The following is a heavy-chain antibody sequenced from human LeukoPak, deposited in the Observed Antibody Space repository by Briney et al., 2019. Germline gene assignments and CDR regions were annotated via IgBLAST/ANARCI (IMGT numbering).Heavy chain of an antibody. D-gene: IGHD5-18*01. CDR1: VFTVSSNY. V-gene: IGHV3-23*01. Sequence: GGSLRLSCAASVFTVSSNYMSWVRQAPGKGLEWVSAISGSGGSTYYADSVKGRFTISRDNSKNTLYLQMNSLRAEDTAVYYCAKDLQLWLLPTIDYWGQGTLVTVSS. J-gene: IGHJ4*02. CDR3: AKDLQLWLLPTIDY. CDR2: ISGSGGST.